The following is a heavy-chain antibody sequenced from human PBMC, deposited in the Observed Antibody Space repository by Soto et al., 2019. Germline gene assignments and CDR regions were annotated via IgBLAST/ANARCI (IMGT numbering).Heavy chain of an antibody. CDR3: AREHRYWHAFDI. D-gene: IGHD1-20*01. J-gene: IGHJ3*02. CDR1: GFTFSSYG. CDR2: IWYDGSNK. Sequence: GGSLRLSCAASGFTFSSYGMHWVRQAPGKGLEWVAVIWYDGSNKYYADSVKGRFTISRDNSKNTLYLQMNSLRAEDTAVYYCAREHRYWHAFDIWGQGTIVTVSS. V-gene: IGHV3-33*01.